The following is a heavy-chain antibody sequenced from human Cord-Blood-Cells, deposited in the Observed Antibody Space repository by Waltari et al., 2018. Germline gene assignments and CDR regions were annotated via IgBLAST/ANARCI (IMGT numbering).Heavy chain of an antibody. D-gene: IGHD7-27*01. CDR3: ARPRANWAPGGAFDI. CDR2: ICPGDSDT. Sequence: EVQLVQSGAEVKKPGESLKISCKGSGYSFTSYCIGWVRQVPGKGLEWVGMICPGDSDTRYSPSFQGQVTIPADKSISTAYLQWSSLKASGTAMYYCARPRANWAPGGAFDIWGQGTMVTVSS. J-gene: IGHJ3*02. CDR1: GYSFTSYC. V-gene: IGHV5-51*01.